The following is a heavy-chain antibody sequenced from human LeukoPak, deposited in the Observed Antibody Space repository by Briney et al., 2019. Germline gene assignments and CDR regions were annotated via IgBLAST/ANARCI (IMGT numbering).Heavy chain of an antibody. CDR2: IWYDGSNK. CDR1: GFTFSSYG. CDR3: AKDKVYSSGPDAFDI. J-gene: IGHJ3*02. D-gene: IGHD6-19*01. Sequence: PGGSLRLSCAASGFTFSSYGMHWVRQAPGKGLEWVAVIWYDGSNKYYADSVKGRFTISRDNSKNTLYLQMNSLRAEDTAVYYCAKDKVYSSGPDAFDIWGQGTMVTVSS. V-gene: IGHV3-30*02.